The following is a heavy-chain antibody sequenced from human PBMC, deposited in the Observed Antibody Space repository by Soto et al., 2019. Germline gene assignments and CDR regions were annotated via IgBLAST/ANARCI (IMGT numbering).Heavy chain of an antibody. CDR3: ARWSYLDY. D-gene: IGHD3-3*01. CDR1: GLSFGSYA. J-gene: IGHJ4*02. CDR2: ISGSDGKT. Sequence: GSLILSCAASGLSFGSYALSWGRQAPGKGLECVSTISGSDGKTFYADPVKGRFSISRDTSQSTLYLQMNSLRADDTAMYYCARWSYLDYWGQGTRVIVSS. V-gene: IGHV3-23*01.